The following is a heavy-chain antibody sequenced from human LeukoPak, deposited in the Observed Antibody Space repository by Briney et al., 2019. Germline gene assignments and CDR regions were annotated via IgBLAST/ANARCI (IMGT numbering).Heavy chain of an antibody. CDR2: INNSGRT. CDR3: ARIYGRGAFDI. J-gene: IGHJ3*02. D-gene: IGHD5-12*01. CDR1: GGSFSGYY. V-gene: IGHV4-34*01. Sequence: SETLSLTCAVYGGSFSGYYWSWIRQTPGKGLEGWGEINNSGRTNYNTSLKSRVTISVDTSKTHCSLKLSSVTAADTAVYYCARIYGRGAFDIWGQGTMVTVSS.